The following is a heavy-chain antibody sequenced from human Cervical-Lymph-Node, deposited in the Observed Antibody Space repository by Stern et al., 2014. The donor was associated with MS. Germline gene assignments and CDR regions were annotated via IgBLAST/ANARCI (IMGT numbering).Heavy chain of an antibody. CDR2: IYNIGST. CDR1: GVYIRTYY. V-gene: IGHV4-4*07. CDR3: ARDAHLDWQNWYFDL. D-gene: IGHD3-9*01. Sequence: QVQLQESGPGLVRPSETLSLTCTVSGVYIRTYYWGWIRQPAGKGLEWIGRIYNIGSTNYNPSLKSRVTMSVDTSKNQLSLKLNSVTAADTAVYYCARDAHLDWQNWYFDLWGRGTMVTVSS. J-gene: IGHJ2*01.